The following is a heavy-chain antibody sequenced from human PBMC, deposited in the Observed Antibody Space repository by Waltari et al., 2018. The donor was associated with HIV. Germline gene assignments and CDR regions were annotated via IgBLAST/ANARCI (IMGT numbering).Heavy chain of an antibody. CDR1: GCCTTGHS. D-gene: IGHD1-26*01. CDR3: ARGYFQNDLRGLFDL. J-gene: IGHJ2*01. Sequence: QEHLVQAEAEMEYAGGSVKGSSQASGCCTTGHSITRVRQAPGHGREWMGRINPKSGGTHYPQKFQGRVTMARDTANSTAYMDLTRLTSDDTAVYYCARGYFQNDLRGLFDLWGRGTLVTVSS. V-gene: IGHV1-2*06. CDR2: INPKSGGT.